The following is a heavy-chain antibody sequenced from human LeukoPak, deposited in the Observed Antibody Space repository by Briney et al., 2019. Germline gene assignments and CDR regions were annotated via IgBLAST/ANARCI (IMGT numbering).Heavy chain of an antibody. J-gene: IGHJ4*02. CDR3: AKDSSSSGWASTTDY. CDR2: ISSSGHST. D-gene: IGHD6-19*01. CDR1: GFTFTDYA. V-gene: IGHV3-23*01. Sequence: QPGGSLRLSCAASGFTFTDYAMSWVRQVPGKGLEWVSTISSSGHSTYYTDSVKGRFTVSRDNSEDTVFLQMNSLRAEDTAIYNCAKDSSSSGWASTTDYWGQGTLVTVSS.